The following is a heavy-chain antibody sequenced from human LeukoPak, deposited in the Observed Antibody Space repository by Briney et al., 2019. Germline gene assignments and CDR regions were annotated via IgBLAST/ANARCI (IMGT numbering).Heavy chain of an antibody. Sequence: PSETLSLTCTVSGGSISSYYWGWIRQPPGKGLEWIGYIYYSGSTNYNPSLKSRVTISVDTSKNQFSLKLSSVTAADTAVYYCARSEWLVRDDAFDIWGQGTMVTVSS. CDR2: IYYSGST. CDR3: ARSEWLVRDDAFDI. D-gene: IGHD6-19*01. CDR1: GGSISSYY. V-gene: IGHV4-59*01. J-gene: IGHJ3*02.